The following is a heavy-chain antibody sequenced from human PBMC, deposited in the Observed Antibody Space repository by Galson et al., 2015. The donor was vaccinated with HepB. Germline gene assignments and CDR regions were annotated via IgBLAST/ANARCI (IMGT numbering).Heavy chain of an antibody. CDR2: IIPILGIA. J-gene: IGHJ6*03. CDR1: GGTFSSYA. V-gene: IGHV1-69*10. D-gene: IGHD3-3*01. CDR3: ARGGYYGKDYYYYYMDV. Sequence: SVKVSCKASGGTFSSYAISWVRQAPGQGLEWMGGIIPILGIANYAQKFQGRVTITADKSTSTAYMELSSLRSEDTAVYYCARGGYYGKDYYYYYMDVWGKGTTVTVSS.